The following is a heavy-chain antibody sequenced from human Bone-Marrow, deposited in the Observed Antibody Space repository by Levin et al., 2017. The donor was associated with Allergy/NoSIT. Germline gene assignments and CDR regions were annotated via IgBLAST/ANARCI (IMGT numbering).Heavy chain of an antibody. Sequence: QSGGSLRLSCAASGFIFSDYNMQWVRQAPGKGLEWVAVIWKDGSRIDYAGSVKGRFTISRDNSKNTLYLQMSSLRADDTAVYYCARSYCGDCYSYLADCGQGTLVTVSS. D-gene: IGHD2-21*02. J-gene: IGHJ4*02. CDR2: IWKDGSRI. V-gene: IGHV3-33*01. CDR3: ARSYCGDCYSYLAD. CDR1: GFIFSDYN.